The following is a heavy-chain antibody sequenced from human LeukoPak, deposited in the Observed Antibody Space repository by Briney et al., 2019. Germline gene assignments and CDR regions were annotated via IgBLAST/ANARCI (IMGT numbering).Heavy chain of an antibody. CDR3: ARDGTVTAGPFDP. D-gene: IGHD4-11*01. J-gene: IGHJ5*02. CDR2: IWYDGSNK. Sequence: SGGSLRLSCAASGITFSSFGMHWVRQAPGKGLEWVAFIWYDGSNKYYAVSVKGRFTISRDNSKNTLYLQMNSLRVEDTAVYYCARDGTVTAGPFDPWGQGTLVTVSS. V-gene: IGHV3-33*01. CDR1: GITFSSFG.